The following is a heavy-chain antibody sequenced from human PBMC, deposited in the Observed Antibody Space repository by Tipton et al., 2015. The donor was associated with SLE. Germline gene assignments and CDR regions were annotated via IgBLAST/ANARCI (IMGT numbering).Heavy chain of an antibody. CDR3: ARSSWYDFWSGYYSERYFDL. CDR1: GFTVSTNY. Sequence: QLVQSGGGLVQPGGSLRLSCAASGFTVSTNYMTWVRQAPGKGLEWVSLIYSGGSTSYADSVKGRFTISRDNSKNTLYLQMNSLRAEDTAVYYCARSSWYDFWSGYYSERYFDLWGRGTLVTVS. J-gene: IGHJ2*01. CDR2: IYSGGST. D-gene: IGHD3-3*01. V-gene: IGHV3-53*04.